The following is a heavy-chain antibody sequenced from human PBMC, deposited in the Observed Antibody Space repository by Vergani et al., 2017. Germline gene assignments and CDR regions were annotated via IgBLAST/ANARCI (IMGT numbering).Heavy chain of an antibody. CDR1: GFTFSGSA. CDR2: IRSKANSYAT. CDR3: TGFGEAYDY. Sequence: VQLVESGGGLVQPGGSLKLSCAASGFTFSGSAMHWVRQASGKGLEWVGRIRSKANSYATAYAASVKGRFTISRDDSKNTAYLQMNILKTEDTAVYYCTGFGEAYDYWGQGTLVTVSS. V-gene: IGHV3-73*01. J-gene: IGHJ4*02. D-gene: IGHD3-10*01.